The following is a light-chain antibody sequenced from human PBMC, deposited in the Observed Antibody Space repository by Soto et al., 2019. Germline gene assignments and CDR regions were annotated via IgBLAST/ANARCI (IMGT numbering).Light chain of an antibody. CDR1: QSVDSNS. J-gene: IGKJ4*01. Sequence: EIVLTQSPGTLSLSPGERATLSCRASQSVDSNSLAWYQHKPGQAPRLLIYGASSRAPGISDRYSGRGSGTDFTLTINRLEPEDFAVYYCQQYATSHPFGGGNRLEIK. CDR2: GAS. V-gene: IGKV3-20*01. CDR3: QQYATSHP.